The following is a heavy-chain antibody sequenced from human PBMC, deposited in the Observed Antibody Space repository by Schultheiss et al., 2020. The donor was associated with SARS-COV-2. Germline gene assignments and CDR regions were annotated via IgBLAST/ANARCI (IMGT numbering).Heavy chain of an antibody. D-gene: IGHD1-26*01. CDR1: GGSISSSRHY. CDR3: ARGEWELLGEVDY. V-gene: IGHV4-39*07. Sequence: SETLSLTCSVSGGSISSSRHYWGWIRQSPGKGLEWIGNIYYGGSTNYNPSLKSRVTISVDTSKNQFSLKLSSVTAADTAVYYCARGEWELLGEVDYWGQGTLVTVSS. J-gene: IGHJ4*02. CDR2: IYYGGST.